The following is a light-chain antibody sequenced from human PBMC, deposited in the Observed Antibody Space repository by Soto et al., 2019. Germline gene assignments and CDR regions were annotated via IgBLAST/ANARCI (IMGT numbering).Light chain of an antibody. J-gene: IGKJ1*01. CDR1: QGISNY. CDR2: AAS. Sequence: DIPMTQSPSSLSASVGDRVTITCRASQGISNYLAWYQQKPGKVPKLLIYAASTLQSGVPSRFSGSGSGTDFTLTISSLQPEDVASYYCQKYNSAPWTCVQGTKVEIK. V-gene: IGKV1-27*01. CDR3: QKYNSAPWT.